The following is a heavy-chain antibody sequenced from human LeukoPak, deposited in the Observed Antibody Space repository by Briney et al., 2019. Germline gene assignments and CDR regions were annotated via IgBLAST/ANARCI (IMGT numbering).Heavy chain of an antibody. CDR2: INAGNGNT. CDR3: ARDPSLGYDLTDY. Sequence: ASVTVSCKASGYTFTSYAMHWVRQAPGQRLEWMGWINAGNGNTKYSQKFQGRVTITRDTSASTAYMELSSLRSEDTAVYYCARDPSLGYDLTDYWGQGTLVTVSS. CDR1: GYTFTSYA. J-gene: IGHJ4*02. V-gene: IGHV1-3*01. D-gene: IGHD3-3*01.